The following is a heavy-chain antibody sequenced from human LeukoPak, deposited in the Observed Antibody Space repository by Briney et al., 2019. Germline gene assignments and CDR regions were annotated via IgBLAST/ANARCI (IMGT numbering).Heavy chain of an antibody. Sequence: SETLSLTCTVSGGSISSSSYYWGWIRQPPGKGLEWIGSIYYSGSTYYNPSLKSRVTISVDTSKNQFSLKLSSVTAADPAMYYCGGSMVIPQFYDWGQGTLVTVSS. CDR2: IYYSGST. CDR1: GGSISSSSYY. V-gene: IGHV4-39*07. J-gene: IGHJ4*02. CDR3: GGSMVIPQFYD. D-gene: IGHD3-22*01.